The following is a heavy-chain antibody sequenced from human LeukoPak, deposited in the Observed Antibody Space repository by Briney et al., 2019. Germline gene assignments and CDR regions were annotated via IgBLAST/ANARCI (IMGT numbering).Heavy chain of an antibody. Sequence: PSETLSLTCTVSGASISSYYWSWIRQPPGKGLEWIGYVYYSGSTNYNPSLKSRVTTSVDTSKNQFSLKLSSVTAADAAVYYCARDSPSGRGGYFDYWGQGTLVTVSS. CDR1: GASISSYY. V-gene: IGHV4-59*01. CDR3: ARDSPSGRGGYFDY. CDR2: VYYSGST. D-gene: IGHD1-26*01. J-gene: IGHJ4*02.